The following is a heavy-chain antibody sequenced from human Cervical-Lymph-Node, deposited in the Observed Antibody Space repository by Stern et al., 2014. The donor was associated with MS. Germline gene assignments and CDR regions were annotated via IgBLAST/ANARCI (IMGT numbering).Heavy chain of an antibody. CDR1: GYTFTGYY. J-gene: IGHJ6*02. Sequence: VQLVESGAEVKKPGASVKVSCKASGYTFTGYYMHWVRQAPGQGLEWMGWINPNSGGTNYAQKFQGWVTMTRDTSISTAYMELSRLRSDDTAVYYGARGIPYYDFWSGYLYGMDVWGQGTTVTVSS. CDR3: ARGIPYYDFWSGYLYGMDV. D-gene: IGHD3-3*01. V-gene: IGHV1-2*04. CDR2: INPNSGGT.